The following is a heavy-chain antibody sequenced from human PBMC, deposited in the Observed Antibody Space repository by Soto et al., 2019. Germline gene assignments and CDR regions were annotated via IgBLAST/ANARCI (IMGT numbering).Heavy chain of an antibody. Sequence: PGWSLRLSCAASGFTFSDYAMHWVRQALGKGLEWVAFVSHDGRNTHYADSVKGRFTISRDSSKNTVSLEMTSLRAEDTAVYYCAKGVRQWLVTSDFNYWGQGALVTVSS. V-gene: IGHV3-30*18. J-gene: IGHJ4*02. CDR1: GFTFSDYA. D-gene: IGHD6-19*01. CDR3: AKGVRQWLVTSDFNY. CDR2: VSHDGRNT.